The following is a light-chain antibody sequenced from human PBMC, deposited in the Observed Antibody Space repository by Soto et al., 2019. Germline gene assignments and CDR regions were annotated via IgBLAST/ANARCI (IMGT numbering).Light chain of an antibody. J-gene: IGLJ1*01. CDR2: DVS. Sequence: QSALTQPASVSGSPGQSITISCTGTSSDVGGYNYVSWYQQHPGKAPKLMIYDVSNRPSEISNRFSGSKSGNTASLTISGLQAEDEADYYCTSYTSSSSYVFGTGTKVTAL. CDR1: SSDVGGYNY. CDR3: TSYTSSSSYV. V-gene: IGLV2-14*01.